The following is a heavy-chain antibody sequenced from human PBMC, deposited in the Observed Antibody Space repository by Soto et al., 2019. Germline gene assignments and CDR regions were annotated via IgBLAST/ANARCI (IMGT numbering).Heavy chain of an antibody. CDR1: GGTFSSYA. CDR2: IIPIFGTA. V-gene: IGHV1-69*06. Sequence: ASVKVSCKASGGTFSSYAISWVRQAPGQGLEWMGGIIPIFGTANYAQKFQGRVTITADKSTSTAYMELSSLRSEDTAVYYCARARGSSGSYNSYFDYWGQGTLVTVSS. CDR3: ARARGSSGSYNSYFDY. J-gene: IGHJ4*02. D-gene: IGHD3-10*01.